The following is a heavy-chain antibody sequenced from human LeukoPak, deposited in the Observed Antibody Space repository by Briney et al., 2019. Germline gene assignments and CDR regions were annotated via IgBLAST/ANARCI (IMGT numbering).Heavy chain of an antibody. D-gene: IGHD6-13*01. V-gene: IGHV1-2*02. Sequence: GASVKVSCKASGYTFTGYYMHWVRQAPGQGLEWMGWINPNSGGTNYAQKFQGRVTMTRDTSIGTAYMELSRLRSDDTAVYYCARAAAAGTSHDAFDIWGQGTMVTVSS. CDR3: ARAAAAGTSHDAFDI. CDR2: INPNSGGT. J-gene: IGHJ3*02. CDR1: GYTFTGYY.